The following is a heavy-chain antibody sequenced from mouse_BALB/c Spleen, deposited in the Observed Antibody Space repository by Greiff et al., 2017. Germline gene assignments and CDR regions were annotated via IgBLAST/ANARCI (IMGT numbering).Heavy chain of an antibody. D-gene: IGHD1-1*01. J-gene: IGHJ2*01. V-gene: IGHV1S29*02. CDR1: GYTFTDYN. CDR3: ARSNYYGSSYFDY. CDR2: IYPYNGGT. Sequence: EVKLMESGPELVKPGASVKISCKASGYTFTDYNMHWVKQSHGKSLEWIGYIYPYNGGTGYNQKFKSKATLTVDNSSSTAYMELRSLTSEDSAVYYCARSNYYGSSYFDYWGQGTTLTVSS.